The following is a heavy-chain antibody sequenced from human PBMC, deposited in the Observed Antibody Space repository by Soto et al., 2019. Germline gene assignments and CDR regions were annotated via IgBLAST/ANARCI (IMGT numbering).Heavy chain of an antibody. J-gene: IGHJ4*02. CDR1: GYSVSSNSAA. Sequence: SQTLSLTCVISGYSVSSNSAALNWIRQSPSRGLEWLGRTYYRSKWYNDYAVSVKSRITINPDTSKNQFSLQLNSVTPEDTAVYYCARGGGWPRIFDYWGQGTLVTVSS. CDR3: ARGGGWPRIFDY. D-gene: IGHD6-19*01. CDR2: TYYRSKWYN. V-gene: IGHV6-1*01.